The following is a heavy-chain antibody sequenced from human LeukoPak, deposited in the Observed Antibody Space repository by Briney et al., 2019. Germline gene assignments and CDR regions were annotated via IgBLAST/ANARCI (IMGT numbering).Heavy chain of an antibody. V-gene: IGHV4-59*08. J-gene: IGHJ4*02. Sequence: SETLSLTCTVSGGSISGYYWNWIRQPPGGGLEWIGYIYYSGSTNYNPSLKSRVTISVDTSKNQFSLKLSSVTAADTAVYYCARGLTGYSSYYFDYWGQGTLVTVSS. CDR2: IYYSGST. CDR1: GGSISGYY. D-gene: IGHD3-9*01. CDR3: ARGLTGYSSYYFDY.